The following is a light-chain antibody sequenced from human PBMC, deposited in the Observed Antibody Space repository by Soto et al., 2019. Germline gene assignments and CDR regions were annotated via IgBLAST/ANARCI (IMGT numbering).Light chain of an antibody. CDR2: DVS. CDR3: CSYASSHVV. J-gene: IGLJ2*01. CDR1: SSDVGGYNY. Sequence: QSALTQPRSVSGSPGQSVTISCTGTSSDVGGYNYVSCYQQHPGKAPKLMIYDVSKRPSGVPDRFSGSKSGNTASLTISGLQAEDEADYYCCSYASSHVVFGGGTKLTVL. V-gene: IGLV2-11*01.